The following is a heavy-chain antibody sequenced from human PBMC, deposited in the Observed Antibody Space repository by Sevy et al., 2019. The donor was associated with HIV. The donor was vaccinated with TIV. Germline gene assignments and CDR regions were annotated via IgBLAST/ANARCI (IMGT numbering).Heavy chain of an antibody. CDR1: GFTFSSYG. Sequence: GGSLRLSCAASGFTFSSYGMHWVRQAPGKGLEWVAVIWSDGSNKYYADSVKGRFTISRDNSKNTLYLQMNSLRAEETAVYYCARALNALDCSGGSCYLRYYYYGMDVWGQGTTVTVSS. CDR2: IWSDGSNK. J-gene: IGHJ6*02. CDR3: ARALNALDCSGGSCYLRYYYYGMDV. D-gene: IGHD2-15*01. V-gene: IGHV3-33*01.